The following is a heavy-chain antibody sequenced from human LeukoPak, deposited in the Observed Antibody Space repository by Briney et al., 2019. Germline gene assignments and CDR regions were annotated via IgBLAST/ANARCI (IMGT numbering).Heavy chain of an antibody. CDR2: IYYSGST. CDR1: GGSISSGGYY. Sequence: SETLSLTCTVSGGSISSGGYYWSWIRQHPGKGLEWIGYIYYSGSTYYNPSLKSRVTISVDTSKNQFSLKLSSVTAADTAVYYCAREQRGIVVVPAAENWFDPWDQGTLVTVSS. CDR3: AREQRGIVVVPAAENWFDP. D-gene: IGHD2-2*01. V-gene: IGHV4-31*03. J-gene: IGHJ5*02.